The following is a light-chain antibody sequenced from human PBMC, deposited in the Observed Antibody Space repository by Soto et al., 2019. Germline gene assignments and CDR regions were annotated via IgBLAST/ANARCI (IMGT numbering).Light chain of an antibody. CDR1: QSISSY. Sequence: DIQMTQSPSSLSASVEDRVTITCRASQSISSYLNWYQQKPGKAPKLLIYAASSLQSGVPSRFSGSGSGTDFTLTISSLQPEDFATYYCQQSYSTHTFGQGTKLEIK. J-gene: IGKJ2*01. CDR3: QQSYSTHT. V-gene: IGKV1-39*01. CDR2: AAS.